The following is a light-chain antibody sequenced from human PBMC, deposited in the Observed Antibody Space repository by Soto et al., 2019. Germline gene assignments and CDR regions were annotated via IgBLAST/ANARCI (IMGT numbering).Light chain of an antibody. CDR3: QHYNSYSEA. V-gene: IGKV1-5*03. CDR1: QTMGSG. Sequence: DVDMSLSPTSLSGSVGGRVTITCLASQTMGSGLAWYHQKPGKAPKLLIYKASTLKSGVPSRFSGSGSGTEFTLTISSLQPDDFATYYCQHYNSYSEAFGQGTKVDI. CDR2: KAS. J-gene: IGKJ1*01.